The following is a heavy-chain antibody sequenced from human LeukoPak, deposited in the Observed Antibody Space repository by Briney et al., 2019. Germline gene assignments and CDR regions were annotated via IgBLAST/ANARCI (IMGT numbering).Heavy chain of an antibody. CDR3: ASNGVGATGVDY. CDR1: GGSISSSNW. Sequence: SGTLSLTCAVSGGSISSSNWWSWVRQPPGKGLGWIGEIYHSGSTNYNPSLKSRVTISVDKSKNQFSLKLSSVTAADTAVYYCASNGVGATGVDYWGQGTLVTVSS. CDR2: IYHSGST. J-gene: IGHJ4*02. D-gene: IGHD1-26*01. V-gene: IGHV4-4*02.